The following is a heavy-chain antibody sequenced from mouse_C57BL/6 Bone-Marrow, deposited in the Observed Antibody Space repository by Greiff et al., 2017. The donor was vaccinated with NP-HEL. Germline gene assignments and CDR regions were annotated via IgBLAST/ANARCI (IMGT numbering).Heavy chain of an antibody. CDR2: IYPGNSDP. Sequence: EVQLQQSGTVLARPGDSVKMSCKTSGYTFTSYWLHWVKQRPGQGLEWIGAIYPGNSDPSYNQTFKGKAKLTAVPSASTAYMELSSLTNEDSAVYYCTIIRYWYFDVWGTGTTVTVSS. CDR3: TIIRYWYFDV. D-gene: IGHD1-1*01. CDR1: GYTFTSYW. V-gene: IGHV1-5*01. J-gene: IGHJ1*03.